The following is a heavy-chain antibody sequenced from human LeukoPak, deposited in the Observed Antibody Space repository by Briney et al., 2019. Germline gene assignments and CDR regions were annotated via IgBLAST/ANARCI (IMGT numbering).Heavy chain of an antibody. D-gene: IGHD6-25*01. CDR3: ARDPPPRQIRAGPI. Sequence: GGSLRLSCAASGFTFSNYGMHWVRQAPGKGLEWVAVIWYGGSNEYYADSVKGRFTISRDNSKNTLYLQMNSLRAEDTAVYYCARDPPPRQIRAGPIWGQGTMVTVSS. CDR2: IWYGGSNE. CDR1: GFTFSNYG. V-gene: IGHV3-33*08. J-gene: IGHJ3*02.